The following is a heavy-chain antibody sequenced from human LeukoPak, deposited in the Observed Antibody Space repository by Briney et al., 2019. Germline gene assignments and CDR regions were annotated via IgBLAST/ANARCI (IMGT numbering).Heavy chain of an antibody. Sequence: PGRSLRLSCAASGFTFSNYAIHWVRQAPGKGLEWVAVISYDGGGEYYADSVKGRFTISRDNSKNTLYLQMNSLRVEDTAVYYCARDVYGMDVWGLGTTVTVSS. CDR1: GFTFSNYA. CDR3: ARDVYGMDV. J-gene: IGHJ6*02. CDR2: ISYDGGGE. V-gene: IGHV3-30-3*01.